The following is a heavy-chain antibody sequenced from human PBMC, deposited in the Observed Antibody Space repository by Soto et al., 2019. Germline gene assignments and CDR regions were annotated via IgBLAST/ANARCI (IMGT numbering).Heavy chain of an antibody. Sequence: EVQLVESGGGLVQPGGSLRLSCAASGFTFSKYWMSWVRQAPGKGLEWVANIKQDGSEKYYVDSVKGRFTISRDNAKNSLSLQMNSLRAEDTAVYYCARVPVLTAAGTAGFHPWGQGTLVTVSS. CDR3: ARVPVLTAAGTAGFHP. CDR1: GFTFSKYW. J-gene: IGHJ5*02. CDR2: IKQDGSEK. V-gene: IGHV3-7*01. D-gene: IGHD6-13*01.